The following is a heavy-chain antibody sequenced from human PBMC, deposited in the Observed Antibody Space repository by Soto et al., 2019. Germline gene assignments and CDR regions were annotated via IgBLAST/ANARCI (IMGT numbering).Heavy chain of an antibody. CDR1: GGSISSGGYS. D-gene: IGHD4-17*01. CDR2: IYESGST. V-gene: IGHV4-30-2*01. J-gene: IGHJ4*02. Sequence: SETLSLTCAVSGGSISSGGYSWTWIRQAPGKALEWIGYIYESGSTNYNPSLRSRVTISVDRSKNQFSLNLTSVTGADTAVYYCARAITGDFDPYIEYWGQGTLVTV. CDR3: ARAITGDFDPYIEY.